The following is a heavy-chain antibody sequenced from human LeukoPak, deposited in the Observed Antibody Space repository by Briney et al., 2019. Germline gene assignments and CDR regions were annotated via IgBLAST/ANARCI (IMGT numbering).Heavy chain of an antibody. CDR3: ARSLGDNDY. J-gene: IGHJ4*02. CDR2: ISYDGSNK. D-gene: IGHD2-21*02. V-gene: IGHV3-30-3*01. CDR1: GFTFSSYA. Sequence: GRSLRLSCAASGFTFSSYAMHWVRQAPGKGLEWVAVISYDGSNKYYADSVKGRFTISRDNSKNTLYLQMNSLRAEDTAVYYCARSLGDNDYWGQGTLVTVSS.